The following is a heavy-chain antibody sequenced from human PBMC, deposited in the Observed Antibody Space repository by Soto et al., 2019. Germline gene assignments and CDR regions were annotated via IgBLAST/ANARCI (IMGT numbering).Heavy chain of an antibody. V-gene: IGHV4-39*07. CDR3: ARCSLVVIPVHWFDP. J-gene: IGHJ5*02. CDR1: GGSISSSGYY. D-gene: IGHD2-15*01. CDR2: IYYNGST. Sequence: SETLSLTCTVSGGSISSSGYYWGWIRQPPGKGLEWIGCIYYNGSTYYNPSLKSRVTVSVDTSKNQFSLNVRSVTAADTAVYYCARCSLVVIPVHWFDPWGQGTLVTVSS.